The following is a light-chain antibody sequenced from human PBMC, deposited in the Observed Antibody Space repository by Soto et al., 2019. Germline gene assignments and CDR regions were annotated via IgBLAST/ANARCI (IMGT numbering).Light chain of an antibody. V-gene: IGKV1-33*01. CDR2: DAS. Sequence: DIQMIQSPSSLSASVGDRVTITCQASQDISNYLNWYQQKPGKAPKLLIYDASNLETGVPSRFSGSGSGTDFTFTISSLQPEDIATYYCQQYDNLPRGITFGQGTRLEIK. CDR1: QDISNY. CDR3: QQYDNLPRGIT. J-gene: IGKJ5*01.